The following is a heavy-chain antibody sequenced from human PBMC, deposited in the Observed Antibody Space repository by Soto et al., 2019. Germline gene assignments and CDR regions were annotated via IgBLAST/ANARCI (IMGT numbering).Heavy chain of an antibody. D-gene: IGHD2-2*01. CDR2: IGGSGGST. J-gene: IGHJ5*02. CDR1: GFTFGSYA. Sequence: GGSLRLSCAASGFTFGSYAMSWVRQAPGKGLEWVSTIGGSGGSTYYADSVKGRFTISRDNAKNSLYLQMNSLRDEDTAVYYCARESAALNWFDPWGQGTLVTVSS. CDR3: ARESAALNWFDP. V-gene: IGHV3-23*01.